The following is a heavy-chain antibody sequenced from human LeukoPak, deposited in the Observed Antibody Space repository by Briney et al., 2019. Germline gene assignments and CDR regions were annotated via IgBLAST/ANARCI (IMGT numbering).Heavy chain of an antibody. V-gene: IGHV3-33*01. CDR2: IWYDGSNK. CDR1: GFTFSNYG. CDR3: AREGCSSGGCLDY. J-gene: IGHJ4*02. Sequence: GGSLRLSCAASGFTFSNYGMHWVRQAPGKGLEWVAIIWYDGSNKYYADSVKGRFTISRDSSQNTLYLQMNSLRAEDTAVYYCAREGCSSGGCLDYWGQGTLVTVSS. D-gene: IGHD2-15*01.